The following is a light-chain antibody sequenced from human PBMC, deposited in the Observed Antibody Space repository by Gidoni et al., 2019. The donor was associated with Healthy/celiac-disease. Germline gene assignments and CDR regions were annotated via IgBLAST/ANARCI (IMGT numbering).Light chain of an antibody. V-gene: IGKV1-39*01. CDR2: AAS. CDR1: QSISSY. J-gene: IGKJ3*01. Sequence: DIQMTQSPSSLSASVGDRVTITCRESQSISSYLNWYQQKPGKAPKLLIYAASSLQSGVPSRFSGSGSGTDFTLTISSLQPEDFATYYCQQSYSTPFTFGRGTKVDIK. CDR3: QQSYSTPFT.